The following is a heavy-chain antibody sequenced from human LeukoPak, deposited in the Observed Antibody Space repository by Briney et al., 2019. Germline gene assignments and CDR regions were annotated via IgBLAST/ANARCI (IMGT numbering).Heavy chain of an antibody. CDR1: GGSLSNNNYY. CDR2: IYYSGSP. V-gene: IGHV4-39*01. Sequence: SQTLSLTCTVSGGSLSNNNYYWAWIRQPPGKGLECIGSIYYSGSPYYTPSLKSRVTISVDTSKNQFSLRLSSVTAADTAVYYCATWRTAKTGFDYWGQGTLVTVSS. J-gene: IGHJ4*02. D-gene: IGHD1-1*01. CDR3: ATWRTAKTGFDY.